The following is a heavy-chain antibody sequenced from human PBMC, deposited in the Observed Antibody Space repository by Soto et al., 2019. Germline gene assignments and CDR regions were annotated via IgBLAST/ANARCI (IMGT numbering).Heavy chain of an antibody. CDR1: GYTFTRNS. Sequence: QIQLVQSSGELRKPGASVKVSCKTSGYTFTRNSISWVRQAPGQGLEWMGWISTNNGNTEFAQKFQGRVTLTTDTSTSTAYMELTSLRSDDTAIYYCARGGVYAVDRWGQGTLVTVSS. CDR2: ISTNNGNT. J-gene: IGHJ5*02. CDR3: ARGGVYAVDR. V-gene: IGHV1-18*04. D-gene: IGHD4-17*01.